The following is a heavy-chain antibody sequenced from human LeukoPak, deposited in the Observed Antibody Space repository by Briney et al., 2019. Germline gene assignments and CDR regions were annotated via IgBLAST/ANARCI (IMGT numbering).Heavy chain of an antibody. Sequence: PSETLSLTCTVSNDSISPLYWGWIRQPPGKGLEFIGYIFYSGTTNFTPSLRSRVTLSVDTSKNQFSLRLNSVTAADTAVYYCARGGSAAKYYFDSWGQGTLVTVSS. J-gene: IGHJ4*02. D-gene: IGHD6-13*01. CDR2: IFYSGTT. CDR3: ARGGSAAKYYFDS. CDR1: NDSISPLY. V-gene: IGHV4-59*11.